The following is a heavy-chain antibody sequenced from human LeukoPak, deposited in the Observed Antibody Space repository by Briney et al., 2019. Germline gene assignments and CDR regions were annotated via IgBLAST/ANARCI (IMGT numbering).Heavy chain of an antibody. CDR2: IYYSGST. J-gene: IGHJ4*02. Sequence: SETLSLTCTVSGGSISSADYYWSWIRQPPGKGLEWIGYIYYSGSTYYNPSLKSRVTLSVDTSNNQFSLRLSSVTAADTAVYYCARARDTSPFDYWGQGTLVTVSS. V-gene: IGHV4-30-4*08. D-gene: IGHD2-2*01. CDR1: GGSISSADYY. CDR3: ARARDTSPFDY.